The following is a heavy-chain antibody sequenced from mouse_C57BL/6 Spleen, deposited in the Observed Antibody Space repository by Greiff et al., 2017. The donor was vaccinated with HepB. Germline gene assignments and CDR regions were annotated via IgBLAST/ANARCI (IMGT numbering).Heavy chain of an antibody. Sequence: EVMLVESGGGLVKPGGSLKLSCAASGFTFSDYGMHWVRQAPEKGLEWVAYISSGSSTIYYADTVKGRFTISRDNAKNTLFLQMTSLRSEDTAMYYCARAPGTGYAMDYWGQGTSVTVSS. CDR1: GFTFSDYG. CDR3: ARAPGTGYAMDY. J-gene: IGHJ4*01. D-gene: IGHD4-1*01. V-gene: IGHV5-17*01. CDR2: ISSGSSTI.